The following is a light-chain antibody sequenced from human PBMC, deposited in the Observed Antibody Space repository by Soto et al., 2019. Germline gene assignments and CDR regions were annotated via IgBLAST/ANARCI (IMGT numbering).Light chain of an antibody. J-gene: IGKJ2*01. V-gene: IGKV3-20*01. CDR2: GAS. Sequence: EIGLTQSPGTLSLSPGERATLSCRASQSISSSSLAWYQQKPGQAPRLLIYGASNRATGISDRLSGSGYGTYFSLTISRLEPEDFAVYYCLQYDNSPLYTFGQGTKLEIK. CDR1: QSISSSS. CDR3: LQYDNSPLYT.